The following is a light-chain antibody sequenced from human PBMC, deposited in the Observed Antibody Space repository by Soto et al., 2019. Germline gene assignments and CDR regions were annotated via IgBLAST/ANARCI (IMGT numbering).Light chain of an antibody. CDR3: QQYNHWPPWT. CDR2: EAS. V-gene: IGKV3D-15*03. Sequence: EMVLTQSPDTLSLSPWKAPSLPYNASQSVHPFLAWYQQKPGQPPRLLIYEASNRDTGVPTRFSGSVSGTEFTLTITILRFGVFAVYFCQQYNHWPPWTFGQGTKVDIK. J-gene: IGKJ1*01. CDR1: QSVHPF.